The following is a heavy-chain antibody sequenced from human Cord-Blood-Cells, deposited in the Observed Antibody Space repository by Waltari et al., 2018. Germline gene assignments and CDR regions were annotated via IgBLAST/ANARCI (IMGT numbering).Heavy chain of an antibody. Sequence: QVQLVQSGAEVKKPGASVKVSCKASGYTFTGYYMHWVRQAPGQGLEWMGWNNPNSGGPNYAQKFQGRVTMTRDTSISTAYMELSRLRSDDTAVYYCARDSTTIFGVVIYYFDYWGQGTLVTVSS. V-gene: IGHV1-2*02. D-gene: IGHD3-3*01. CDR3: ARDSTTIFGVVIYYFDY. CDR1: GYTFTGYY. J-gene: IGHJ4*02. CDR2: NNPNSGGP.